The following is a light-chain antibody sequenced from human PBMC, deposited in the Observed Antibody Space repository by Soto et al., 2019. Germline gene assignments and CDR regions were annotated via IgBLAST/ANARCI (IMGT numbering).Light chain of an antibody. V-gene: IGKV4-1*01. CDR2: WGS. Sequence: DIVMTQSPDSLPVSLGERATINCKSSQSGLYSSNNKNHLAWYQQKPGQPPKLLIYWGSTRNSGVPDRFSGSGSGSDFTLTISSLQAEDLAVYYCQQYYSSSPTFGGGTKVDIK. CDR3: QQYYSSSPT. J-gene: IGKJ4*01. CDR1: QSGLYSSNNKNH.